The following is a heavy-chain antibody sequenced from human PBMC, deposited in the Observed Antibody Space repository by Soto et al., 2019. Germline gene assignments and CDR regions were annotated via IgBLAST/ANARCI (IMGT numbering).Heavy chain of an antibody. CDR1: GFTFSSYG. CDR2: IWYDGSNK. CDR3: ARAGVIYFGVVILRYYYYGLDV. J-gene: IGHJ6*02. D-gene: IGHD3-3*01. Sequence: GGSLRLSCAASGFTFSSYGMHGVRQAQGKGLEWVAVIWYDGSNKYYADSVKGRFTISRDNSKNTLYLQMNSLRAEDTAVYYCARAGVIYFGVVILRYYYYGLDVWGQGTTVTVSS. V-gene: IGHV3-33*01.